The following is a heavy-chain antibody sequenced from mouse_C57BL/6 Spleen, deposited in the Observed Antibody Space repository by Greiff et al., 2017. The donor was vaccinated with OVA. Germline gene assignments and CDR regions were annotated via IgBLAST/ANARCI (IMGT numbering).Heavy chain of an antibody. CDR1: GFTFTSYW. CDR2: IDPSDSYT. Sequence: QVQLLQPGADLVMPGASVKLSCKASGFTFTSYWMHWVQQTPGKGLEWIGEIDPSDSYTNYNQKFKGKSTLTIDKSSSTAYMQLSSLTSEDSAVYYSARYPVYCGNYVPFYFGGWGTGTTVTVSS. CDR3: ARYPVYCGNYVPFYFGG. D-gene: IGHD2-1*01. J-gene: IGHJ1*03. V-gene: IGHV1-69*01.